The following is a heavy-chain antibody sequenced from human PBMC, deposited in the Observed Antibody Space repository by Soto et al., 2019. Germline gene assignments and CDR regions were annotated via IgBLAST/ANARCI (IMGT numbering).Heavy chain of an antibody. CDR3: AKSLSTATSFDY. Sequence: PGGSLRLSCAASGSTFSSYAMNWVRQAPGKGPGWVSHISVSGGTYYADSVKGRFTISRGNSKNTLFLQMNSLRAEDTAVYYCAKSLSTATSFDYWGQGTPVTSPQ. J-gene: IGHJ4*02. CDR1: GSTFSSYA. CDR2: ISVSGGT. V-gene: IGHV3-23*01.